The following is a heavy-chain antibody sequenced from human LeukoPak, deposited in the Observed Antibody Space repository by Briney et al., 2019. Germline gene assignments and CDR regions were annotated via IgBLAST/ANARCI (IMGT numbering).Heavy chain of an antibody. Sequence: PSETLSLTCTVSGGSISSSSYYWGWIRQPPGKGLEWIGSIYYSGSTYYNPSLKSRVTISVDTSKNQFSLKLSSVTAADTAVYYCARVGYCSSTSCRIPVYYYYYYMDVWGKGTTVTVSS. D-gene: IGHD2-2*01. CDR2: IYYSGST. J-gene: IGHJ6*03. V-gene: IGHV4-39*07. CDR3: ARVGYCSSTSCRIPVYYYYYYMDV. CDR1: GGSISSSSYY.